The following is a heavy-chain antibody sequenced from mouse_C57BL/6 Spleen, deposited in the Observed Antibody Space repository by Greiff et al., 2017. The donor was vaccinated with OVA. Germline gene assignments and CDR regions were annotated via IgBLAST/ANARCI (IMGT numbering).Heavy chain of an antibody. CDR1: GFTFSDAW. V-gene: IGHV6-6*01. CDR2: IRNKANNHAT. CDR3: TSSRSYGYFDV. J-gene: IGHJ1*03. Sequence: EVQGVESGGGLVQPGGSMKLSCAASGFTFSDAWMDWVRQSPEKGLEWVAEIRNKANNHATYYAESVKGRFTISRDDSKSSVYLQMNSLRAEDTGIYYCTSSRSYGYFDVWGTGTTVTVSS.